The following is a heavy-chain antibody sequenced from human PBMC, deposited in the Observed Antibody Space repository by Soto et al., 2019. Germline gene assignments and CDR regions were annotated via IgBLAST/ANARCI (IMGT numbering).Heavy chain of an antibody. J-gene: IGHJ5*02. CDR1: GFTFNNAW. V-gene: IGHV3-15*07. Sequence: GGSLRLSCAASGFTFNNAWINWVRQAPGKGLEWVGRIKSKTDGGTTDYAAPVKGRFTISRDDSKNTLYLQMNSLKTEDTAVYYCTTDPTGYSSSWHKNWFDPWGQGTLVTVSS. D-gene: IGHD6-13*01. CDR2: IKSKTDGGTT. CDR3: TTDPTGYSSSWHKNWFDP.